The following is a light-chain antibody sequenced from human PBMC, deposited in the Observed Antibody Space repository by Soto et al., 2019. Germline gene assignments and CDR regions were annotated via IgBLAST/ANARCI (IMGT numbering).Light chain of an antibody. CDR2: AVS. CDR1: QSVGPN. CDR3: HQYNNWPSWT. V-gene: IGKV3-15*01. Sequence: EIVLTQSPATLSVSPGERATLSYRASQSVGPNLVWYQQKFGQAPTLLIYAVSTRATGVPDRFSGSGSGTEFTLTISSLQPEDVAVYYCHQYNNWPSWTFGQGTKVEVK. J-gene: IGKJ1*01.